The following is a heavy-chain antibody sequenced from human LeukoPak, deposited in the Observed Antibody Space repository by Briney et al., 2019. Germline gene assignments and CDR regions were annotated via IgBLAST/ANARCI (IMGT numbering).Heavy chain of an antibody. Sequence: GGSLRLFCAASGFTFSNYVMGWVRQAPGKGLEWVSVISDSGGTTYYADSVKGRFTISRDNSKNTLYLQMNSLRAEDTAVYYCAKDHLGYSSSSDFDYWGQGTLVTVSS. CDR1: GFTFSNYV. V-gene: IGHV3-23*01. J-gene: IGHJ4*02. CDR3: AKDHLGYSSSSDFDY. D-gene: IGHD2-2*01. CDR2: ISDSGGTT.